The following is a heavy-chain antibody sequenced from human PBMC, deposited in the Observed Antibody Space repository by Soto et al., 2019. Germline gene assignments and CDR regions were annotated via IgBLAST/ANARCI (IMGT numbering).Heavy chain of an antibody. V-gene: IGHV1-69*06. CDR3: AGDLSAYSGAHGSSWEEGGGMAV. Sequence: QVQLVQSGAEVKKPGSSVKVSCKASGGTFSSYAISWVRQAPGQGLEWRGGIIPIFGTANYAQKFQGRVTITGDKPRSTANMELSSLRAEDTAVYYGAGDLSAYSGAHGSSWEEGGGMAVGGQGTTVTVSS. CDR1: GGTFSSYA. J-gene: IGHJ6*02. CDR2: IIPIFGTA. D-gene: IGHD1-26*01.